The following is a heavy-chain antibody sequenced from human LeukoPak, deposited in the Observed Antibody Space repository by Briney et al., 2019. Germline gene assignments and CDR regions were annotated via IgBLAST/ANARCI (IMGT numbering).Heavy chain of an antibody. CDR3: AREGLSYCGGDCYP. CDR2: IYYSGST. Sequence: SETLSLTCTVSGGSISSSSYYWGWIRQPPGKGLEWIGSIYYSGSTYYNSSLKSRVTISVDTSKNQFSLKLSSVTAADTAVYYCAREGLSYCGGDCYPWGQGTLVTVSS. CDR1: GGSISSSSYY. D-gene: IGHD2-21*02. J-gene: IGHJ5*02. V-gene: IGHV4-39*02.